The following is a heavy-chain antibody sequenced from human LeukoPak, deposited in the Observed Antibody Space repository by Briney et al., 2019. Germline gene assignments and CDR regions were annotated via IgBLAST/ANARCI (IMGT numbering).Heavy chain of an antibody. CDR2: INNVASHI. Sequence: GGSLRLSCAASGFTFSDSAMNWVRQAPGKGLEWVSSINNVASHIYYADSVRGRFTISRDNAKNSVSLQMNNLRAEDTAVYYCARDATQYLRYGYFDSWGQGILVTVSS. J-gene: IGHJ4*02. D-gene: IGHD3-9*01. V-gene: IGHV3-21*01. CDR1: GFTFSDSA. CDR3: ARDATQYLRYGYFDS.